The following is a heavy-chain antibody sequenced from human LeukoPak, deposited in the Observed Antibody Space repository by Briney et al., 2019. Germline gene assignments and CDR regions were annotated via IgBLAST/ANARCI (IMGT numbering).Heavy chain of an antibody. Sequence: SETLSLTCTVSGPSISSGGYYWSWIRQHPGKGLEWIGYIYYSGSTYYNPSLKSRVTISVDTSKNQFSLELSSVTAADTAVYYCARGSSAYYDYDYWGQGTLVTVSS. CDR1: GPSISSGGYY. V-gene: IGHV4-31*03. J-gene: IGHJ4*02. D-gene: IGHD3-3*01. CDR3: ARGSSAYYDYDY. CDR2: IYYSGST.